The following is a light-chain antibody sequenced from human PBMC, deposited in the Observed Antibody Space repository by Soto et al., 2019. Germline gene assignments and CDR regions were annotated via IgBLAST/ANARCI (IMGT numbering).Light chain of an antibody. J-gene: IGLJ1*01. CDR2: DVT. CDR1: SSDIGGYNS. CDR3: SSYTDRKNLV. Sequence: QSVLNQSPSATRFPGQSVTISCTGTSSDIGGYNSVSWYQQHPGKAPKVMIYDVTKRPSGVPDRFSGSKSGNTASLTVSALQAEDEADYYCSSYTDRKNLVFGTGTRVTVL. V-gene: IGLV2-8*02.